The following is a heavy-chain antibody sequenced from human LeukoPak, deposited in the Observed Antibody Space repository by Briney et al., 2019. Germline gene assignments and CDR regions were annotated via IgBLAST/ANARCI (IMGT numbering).Heavy chain of an antibody. V-gene: IGHV3-30*04. J-gene: IGHJ3*02. Sequence: GGSLRLSCAASGFTFSSYATHWVRQAPGKGLEWVAVISYDGSNKYYADFVKGRFTISRDNSKNTLYLQMNSLRAEDTAVYYCARDLLGSGSYETAFDIWGQGTMVTVSS. CDR1: GFTFSSYA. CDR2: ISYDGSNK. D-gene: IGHD3-10*01. CDR3: ARDLLGSGSYETAFDI.